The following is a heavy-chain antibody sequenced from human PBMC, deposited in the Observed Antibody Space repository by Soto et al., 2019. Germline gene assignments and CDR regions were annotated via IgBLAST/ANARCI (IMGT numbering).Heavy chain of an antibody. CDR1: GFTFSSYW. J-gene: IGHJ3*01. Sequence: EERLVESGGGLVQPGGSLRLSCAASGFTFSSYWMTWVRQAPGKGLEWVANIKKDESKKSYVDSVRGRFTISRDNAKNSLYLQMDSLTAEDTALYYCARDVSPGSSSWYFDAFDLWGQGKMVNVSS. D-gene: IGHD6-13*01. CDR3: ARDVSPGSSSWYFDAFDL. V-gene: IGHV3-7*05. CDR2: IKKDESKK.